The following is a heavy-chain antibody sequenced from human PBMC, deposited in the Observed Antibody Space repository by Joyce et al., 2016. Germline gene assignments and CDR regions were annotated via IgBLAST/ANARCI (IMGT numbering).Heavy chain of an antibody. Sequence: QVQLQESGPGLVKPSETLSLTCTVSGGSFTSYYWNWIRQSPGKGLEWIRSIYSNVTTNSKPSLKNRVTISFDTSKNQFSLNLTSVTAADTAVYYCARTTYDPGGSCPYRVRYYFDQWGQGTQVTVSS. CDR2: IYSNVTT. J-gene: IGHJ5*02. V-gene: IGHV4-59*01. D-gene: IGHD2-15*01. CDR3: ARTTYDPGGSCPYRVRYYFDQ. CDR1: GGSFTSYY.